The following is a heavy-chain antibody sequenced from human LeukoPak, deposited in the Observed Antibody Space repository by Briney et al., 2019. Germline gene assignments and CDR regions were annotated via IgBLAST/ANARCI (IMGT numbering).Heavy chain of an antibody. CDR2: IYHVGTT. CDR1: GYSISSGYF. Sequence: SETLSLTCIVSGYSISSGYFWGWVRQPPGKGLEWIGSIYHVGTTHYNPSLKRRVSISLDTSKNQFSLKMSSVTAADTAVYYCARDWAAETLRYFDLWGRGTLVTVSS. J-gene: IGHJ2*01. CDR3: ARDWAAETLRYFDL. D-gene: IGHD6-13*01. V-gene: IGHV4-38-2*02.